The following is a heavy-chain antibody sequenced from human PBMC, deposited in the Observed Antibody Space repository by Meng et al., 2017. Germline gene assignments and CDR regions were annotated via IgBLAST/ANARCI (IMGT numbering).Heavy chain of an antibody. D-gene: IGHD3-10*01. J-gene: IGHJ4*02. V-gene: IGHV3-30*04. CDR2: ISYDGSNK. CDR3: ARDPYGSGTGFDY. CDR1: GFTFSSYA. Sequence: VELVEFGGGVVQPGRSLRPSLAASGFTFSSYAMHWVRQAPGKGLEWVAVISYDGSNKYYADSVKGRFTISRDNSKNTLYLQMNSLRAEDTAVYYCARDPYGSGTGFDYWGQGTLVTVSS.